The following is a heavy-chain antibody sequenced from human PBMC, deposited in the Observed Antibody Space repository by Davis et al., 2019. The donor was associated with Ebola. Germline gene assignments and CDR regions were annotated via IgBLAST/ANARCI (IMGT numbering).Heavy chain of an antibody. V-gene: IGHV3-7*01. D-gene: IGHD3-3*01. CDR1: GFTFSPYW. Sequence: GESLKISCAASGFTFSPYWMSWVRPAPGKGLAWVANIKTDGSEEHYVDSVKGRFTMSRDNAKNSLYLQLDSLRDEDTAVYYCARWGLRGNYDSWSGSDYYFDYWGQGTLVIVSS. CDR3: ARWGLRGNYDSWSGSDYYFDY. CDR2: IKTDGSEE. J-gene: IGHJ4*02.